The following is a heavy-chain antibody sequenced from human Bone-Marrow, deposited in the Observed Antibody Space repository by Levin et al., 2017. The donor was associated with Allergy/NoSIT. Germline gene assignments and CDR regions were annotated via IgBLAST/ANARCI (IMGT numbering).Heavy chain of an antibody. CDR1: GFTFSSFA. Sequence: PGGSLRLSCAASGFTFSSFAMSWVRQAPGKGLEWVSAITVSGDSTFYADSVKGRFTISRDNSKKTAFLQMNCLTAEDTAVYYCAKDRYVYCSSPFESWGQGTLVTVSS. CDR3: AKDRYVYCSSPFES. V-gene: IGHV3-23*01. J-gene: IGHJ4*02. CDR2: ITVSGDST. D-gene: IGHD2-15*01.